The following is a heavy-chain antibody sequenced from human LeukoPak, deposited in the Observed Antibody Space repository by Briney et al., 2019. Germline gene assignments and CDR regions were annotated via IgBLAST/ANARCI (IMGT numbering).Heavy chain of an antibody. J-gene: IGHJ4*02. CDR2: IRYDGSNK. D-gene: IGHD3-22*01. CDR3: AKDLMGVGLNYYDSSGHIDY. Sequence: GGSLRLSCAASGFTFSSYGMHWVRQAPGKGLEWVAFIRYDGSNKYYADSVKGRFTISRDNSKNTLYLQMNSLRAEDTAVYYCAKDLMGVGLNYYDSSGHIDYWGQGTLVTVSS. CDR1: GFTFSSYG. V-gene: IGHV3-30*02.